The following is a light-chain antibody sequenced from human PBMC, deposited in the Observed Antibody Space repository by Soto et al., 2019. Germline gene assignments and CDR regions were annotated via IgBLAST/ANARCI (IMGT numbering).Light chain of an antibody. V-gene: IGKV3-20*01. Sequence: ENVLTQSPGTLSLSPGERATLSCRASQSVDSNYLAWYQQKPGQAPRLLIYGTSSRATGIPERFSGSGSGTDFNLTIDRLEPEDFAVYYCQQYGSSLYTFGQGTKLEIK. CDR2: GTS. CDR3: QQYGSSLYT. J-gene: IGKJ2*01. CDR1: QSVDSNY.